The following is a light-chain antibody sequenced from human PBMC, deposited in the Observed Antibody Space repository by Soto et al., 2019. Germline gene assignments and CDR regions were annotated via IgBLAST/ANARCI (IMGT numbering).Light chain of an antibody. V-gene: IGLV2-14*01. Sequence: QSVLTQPASVSGSPGQSITISCSGTSSDIGSYDHVAWFQQFPGKTPKLLIYEVSDRPSGVSTRFSGSKSGNTASLTISGLRPEDEANYYCSSYTSDNTLVFGEGTKLTVL. CDR3: SSYTSDNTLV. CDR2: EVS. J-gene: IGLJ3*02. CDR1: SSDIGSYDH.